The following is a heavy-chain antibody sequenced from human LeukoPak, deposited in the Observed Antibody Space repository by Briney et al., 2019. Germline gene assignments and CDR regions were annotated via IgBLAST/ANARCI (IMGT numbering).Heavy chain of an antibody. Sequence: ASVKVSCKASGYTFTSYYMHWVRQAPGQGLEWMGIINPSGGSTSYAQKFQGRVTMTRDMSTSTAYMELSSLRSEDTAVYYCARDDGPTTVTEDWGQGTLVTVSS. CDR2: INPSGGST. D-gene: IGHD4-17*01. CDR1: GYTFTSYY. V-gene: IGHV1-46*01. CDR3: ARDDGPTTVTED. J-gene: IGHJ4*02.